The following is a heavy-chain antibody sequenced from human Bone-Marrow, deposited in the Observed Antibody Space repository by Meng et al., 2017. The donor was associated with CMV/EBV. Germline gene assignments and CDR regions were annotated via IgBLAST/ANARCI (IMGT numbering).Heavy chain of an antibody. J-gene: IGHJ5*02. Sequence: GGSLRLSCAASGFTFSIYAMSWVRQAPGKGLEWVANIKQDGSEKYYVDSVKGRFTISRDNAKNSLYLQMNSLRAEDTAVYYCARLGYDFWSGYPPSGGWFDPWGQGTLVTVSS. CDR1: GFTFSIYA. CDR3: ARLGYDFWSGYPPSGGWFDP. CDR2: IKQDGSEK. D-gene: IGHD3-3*01. V-gene: IGHV3-7*01.